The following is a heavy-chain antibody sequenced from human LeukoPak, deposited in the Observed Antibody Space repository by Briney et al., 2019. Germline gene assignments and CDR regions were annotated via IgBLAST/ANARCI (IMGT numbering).Heavy chain of an antibody. D-gene: IGHD5-12*01. CDR1: GYTISDYF. V-gene: IGHV1-2*02. Sequence: ASVKVSCKASGYTISDYFMHWVRQAPGQGLEWMGWINPNTNGINYAQKFQGRVIMTRDTSINTAYMELRSLTSDDTAIYYCVSARYSGHEPFDFWGQGTLVTVST. J-gene: IGHJ4*02. CDR2: INPNTNGI. CDR3: VSARYSGHEPFDF.